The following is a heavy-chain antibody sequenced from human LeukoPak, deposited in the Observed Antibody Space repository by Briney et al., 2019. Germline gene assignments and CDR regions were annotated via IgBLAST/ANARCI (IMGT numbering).Heavy chain of an antibody. CDR2: IWYDGSNQ. CDR1: GFSLSNYG. Sequence: GGSLRLSCAASGFSLSNYGMHWVRQAPGKGLQWVAAIWYDGSNQLYADSVKGRFTISRDNARDTLYLQMNSLSPEDTAVYYCARALSYNHEGLDYWGQGTLVSVSS. J-gene: IGHJ4*02. CDR3: ARALSYNHEGLDY. V-gene: IGHV3-33*01. D-gene: IGHD2-2*02.